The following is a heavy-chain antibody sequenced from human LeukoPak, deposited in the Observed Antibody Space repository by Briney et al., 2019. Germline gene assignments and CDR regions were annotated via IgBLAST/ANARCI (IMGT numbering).Heavy chain of an antibody. J-gene: IGHJ4*02. CDR1: GFTVSSNH. Sequence: GGSLRLSCAASGFTVSSNHMSWVRQAPGKGLEWVSVIYSGGSTYYADSVKGRFTISRDNSKNTMYLQMNSLRAEDTAVYFCAREDSGATDYWGQGTLVTVSS. D-gene: IGHD4-17*01. V-gene: IGHV3-66*01. CDR3: AREDSGATDY. CDR2: IYSGGST.